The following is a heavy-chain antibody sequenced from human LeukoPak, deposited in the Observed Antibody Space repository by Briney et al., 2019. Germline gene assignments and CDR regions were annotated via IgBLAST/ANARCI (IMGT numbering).Heavy chain of an antibody. CDR1: GGSISSYY. V-gene: IGHV4-59*01. CDR2: IYYSGST. Sequence: SETLSLTCTVSGGSISSYYWSWIRQPPGKGLEWIGYIYYSGSTNYNPSLKSRVTISVDTSKNQFSLKLSSVTAEDTAVYYCARGFRMFDDAFDIWGQGTMVTVSS. J-gene: IGHJ3*02. D-gene: IGHD3-10*02. CDR3: ARGFRMFDDAFDI.